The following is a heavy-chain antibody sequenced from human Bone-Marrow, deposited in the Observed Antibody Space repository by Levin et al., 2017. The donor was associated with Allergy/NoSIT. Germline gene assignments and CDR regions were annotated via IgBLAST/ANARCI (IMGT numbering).Heavy chain of an antibody. CDR1: GFTFSNYW. CDR2: LKEDGSEN. D-gene: IGHD3-10*01. J-gene: IGHJ6*02. Sequence: GGSLRLSCAASGFTFSNYWMSWVRQAPGKGLDWVANLKEDGSENYYVDSVKGRFTISRDNAKNSLYLQMNSLRVEDRAIYYCARLGRASGGFYGMDVWGQGTTVTVSS. V-gene: IGHV3-7*01. CDR3: ARLGRASGGFYGMDV.